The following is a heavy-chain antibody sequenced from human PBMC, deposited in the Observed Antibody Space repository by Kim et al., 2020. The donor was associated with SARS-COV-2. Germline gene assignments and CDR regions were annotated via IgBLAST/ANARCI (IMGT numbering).Heavy chain of an antibody. CDR2: ISGSGGST. D-gene: IGHD1-26*01. CDR1: GFTFSSYA. Sequence: GGSLRLSCAASGFTFSSYAMSWVRQAPGKGLEWVSAISGSGGSTYYADSVKGRFTISRDNSKNTLYLQMNSLRAEDTAVYYCAKDLGWELLPIPNLYYYYGMDVWGQGTTVTVSS. J-gene: IGHJ6*02. V-gene: IGHV3-23*01. CDR3: AKDLGWELLPIPNLYYYYGMDV.